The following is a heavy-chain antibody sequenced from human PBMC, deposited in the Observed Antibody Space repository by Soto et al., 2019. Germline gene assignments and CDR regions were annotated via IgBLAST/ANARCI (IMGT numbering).Heavy chain of an antibody. V-gene: IGHV3-30-3*01. D-gene: IGHD6-13*01. CDR1: GFTFSSYA. CDR2: ISYDGSNK. J-gene: IGHJ6*02. CDR3: ARDAQQQLVLFYHVDYYYYGMDV. Sequence: PGGSLRLSCAASGFTFSSYAMHWVRQAPGKGLEWVAVISYDGSNKYYADSVKGRFTISRDNSKNTLYLQMNSLRAEDTAVYYCARDAQQQLVLFYHVDYYYYGMDVWGQGTTVTVSS.